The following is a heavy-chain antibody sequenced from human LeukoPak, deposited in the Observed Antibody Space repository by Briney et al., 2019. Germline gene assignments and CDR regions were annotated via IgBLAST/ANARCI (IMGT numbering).Heavy chain of an antibody. J-gene: IGHJ4*02. Sequence: SETLSLTCTVPLDSISSSSYYCGWIRQPPGKGLEWIGSIHYSGSTYYSPSLKSRVTISVDTSKTQFPLDLSSVTAADTAVYYCARRVNYGTYFDYWGQGTLVTVSS. CDR2: IHYSGST. V-gene: IGHV4-39*01. CDR1: LDSISSSSYY. D-gene: IGHD2-8*01. CDR3: ARRVNYGTYFDY.